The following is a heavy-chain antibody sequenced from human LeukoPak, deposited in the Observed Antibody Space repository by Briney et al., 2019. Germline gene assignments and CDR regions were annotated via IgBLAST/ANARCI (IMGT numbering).Heavy chain of an antibody. J-gene: IGHJ3*01. D-gene: IGHD2-2*01. CDR3: AKIGYCSSASCLGDSFEV. V-gene: IGHV3-30*02. CDR2: IRYDGNNK. Sequence: GSLRLSCAASGFTFSTYAMTWVRQAPGKGLEWVAFIRYDGNNKYYVDSVKGRFTISRDNSRNTLYLQMNSLRPGDTALYYCAKIGYCSSASCLGDSFEVWGRGTMVTVSS. CDR1: GFTFSTYA.